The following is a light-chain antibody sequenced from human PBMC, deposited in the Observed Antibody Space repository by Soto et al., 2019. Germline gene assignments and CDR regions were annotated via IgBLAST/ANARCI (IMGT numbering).Light chain of an antibody. CDR1: QSISSY. V-gene: IGKV1-39*01. Sequence: DIQMTQSPSSLSASVGDRVTITCRASQSISSYLNWYQQKPGKAPKLLIYAASSLQSGVPSRFSGSGSGTDLTLTISSLQPEDFATYYCQQSYSSPQPFGQGTKVQIK. J-gene: IGKJ1*01. CDR2: AAS. CDR3: QQSYSSPQP.